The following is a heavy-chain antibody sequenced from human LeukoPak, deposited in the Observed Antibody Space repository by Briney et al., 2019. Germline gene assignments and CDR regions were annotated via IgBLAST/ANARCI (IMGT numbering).Heavy chain of an antibody. V-gene: IGHV3-23*01. CDR2: ISASGGDT. CDR1: GFTFSSYA. D-gene: IGHD3-22*01. Sequence: GRSLRLSCAASGFTFSSYAMTWVRQAPGKGLEWVSAISASGGDTYYPDSVRGRFTISRDNSKNTLYLHMSSLRAEDTAVYFCAKRPRDSTGYYLGAFDGWGQGTTVTVSS. CDR3: AKRPRDSTGYYLGAFDG. J-gene: IGHJ3*01.